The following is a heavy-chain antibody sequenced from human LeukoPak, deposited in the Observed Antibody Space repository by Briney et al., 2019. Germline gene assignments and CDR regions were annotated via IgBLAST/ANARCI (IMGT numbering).Heavy chain of an antibody. D-gene: IGHD3-16*01. J-gene: IGHJ5*02. V-gene: IGHV4-30-2*01. Sequence: PSETLSLTCTVSGGSISSGGYYWSWIRQPPGKGLEWIGYIYHSGSTYYNPSLKSRVTISVDRSKNQLSLKLSSVTAADTAVYYCAREDYELAPYNWFDPWGQGTLVTVSS. CDR1: GGSISSGGYY. CDR2: IYHSGST. CDR3: AREDYELAPYNWFDP.